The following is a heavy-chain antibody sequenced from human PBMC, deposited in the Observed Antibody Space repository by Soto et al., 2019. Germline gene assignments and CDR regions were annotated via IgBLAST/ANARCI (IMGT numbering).Heavy chain of an antibody. CDR2: ISYDGSNK. CDR3: ARGPRNFDWLLWGYYYYGMDV. J-gene: IGHJ6*02. Sequence: GGSLRLSCAASGFTFSSYAMHWVRQAPGKGLEWVAVISYDGSNKYYADSVKGRFTISRGNSKNTLYLQMNGLRAEDTAVYYCARGPRNFDWLLWGYYYYGMDVWGQGTTVTVSS. D-gene: IGHD3-9*01. CDR1: GFTFSSYA. V-gene: IGHV3-30-3*01.